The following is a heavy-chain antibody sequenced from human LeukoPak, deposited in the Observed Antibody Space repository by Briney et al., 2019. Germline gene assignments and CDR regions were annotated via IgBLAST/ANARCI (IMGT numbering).Heavy chain of an antibody. D-gene: IGHD2-2*01. V-gene: IGHV3-23*01. CDR2: ISGSDGST. J-gene: IGHJ5*02. CDR1: GLTFSNYV. Sequence: GGSLRLSCAASGLTFSNYVMSWVRQAPGKGLEWVPAISGSDGSTWYADSVKGRFTVSRDNSKNTLYLQMNSLRAEDTAVYYCAKLLSGYCSRTSCLNWFDPWGQGTLVTVSS. CDR3: AKLLSGYCSRTSCLNWFDP.